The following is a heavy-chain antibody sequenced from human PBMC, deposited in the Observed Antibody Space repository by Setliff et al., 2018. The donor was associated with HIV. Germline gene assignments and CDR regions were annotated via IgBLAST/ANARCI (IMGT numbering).Heavy chain of an antibody. J-gene: IGHJ5*02. V-gene: IGHV3-21*04. CDR1: GFSFSSYS. D-gene: IGHD3-22*01. CDR3: AKERNPYDYDSSGYSWFDP. CDR2: ISGSGLYM. Sequence: GGSLRLSCAASGFSFSSYSMHWVRQAPGKGLEWVSSISGSGLYMYYADTLKGRITISRDNAKNSLYLQMSGLRAEDTALYYCAKERNPYDYDSSGYSWFDPWGQGTLVTVSS.